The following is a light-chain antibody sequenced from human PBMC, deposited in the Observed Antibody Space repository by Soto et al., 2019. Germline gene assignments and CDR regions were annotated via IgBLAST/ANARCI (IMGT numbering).Light chain of an antibody. Sequence: QSVLTQPPSVSGAPGQRGSISYNGSTSNIGAPYDVHWYQHLPGTAPKLLIYGDNHRPSGVPDRFSGSKSGTSASLAIIRLQAEDEGDYYCQSYDLSLRNYVFGSGTKLTVL. CDR3: QSYDLSLRNYV. J-gene: IGLJ1*01. V-gene: IGLV1-40*01. CDR1: TSNIGAPYD. CDR2: GDN.